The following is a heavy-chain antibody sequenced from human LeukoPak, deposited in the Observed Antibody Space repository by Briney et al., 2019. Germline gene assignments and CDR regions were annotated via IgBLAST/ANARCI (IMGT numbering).Heavy chain of an antibody. Sequence: SETLSLTCAVYGGSFSGYYWSWIRQPPGKGLEWIGEINHSGSTNYNPSLKSRVTISVDTSKNQFSLKLSSVTAADTAVYYCARDRPNVDSSGYYSRHDAFDIWGQGTMVTVSS. J-gene: IGHJ3*02. CDR2: INHSGST. CDR3: ARDRPNVDSSGYYSRHDAFDI. CDR1: GGSFSGYY. D-gene: IGHD3-22*01. V-gene: IGHV4-34*01.